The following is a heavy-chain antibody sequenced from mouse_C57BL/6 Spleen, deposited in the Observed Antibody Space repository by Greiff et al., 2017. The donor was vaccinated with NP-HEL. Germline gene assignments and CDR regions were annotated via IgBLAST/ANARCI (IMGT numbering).Heavy chain of an antibody. Sequence: EVKVVESGGGLVQPGGSLSLSCAASGFTFPDYYMSWVRQPPGKALEWLGFIRNKANGYTTEYSASVKGRFTISRDNSQSILYLQMNALRAEDSATYYCARRLRDAMDYWGQGTSVTVSS. CDR2: IRNKANGYTT. J-gene: IGHJ4*01. V-gene: IGHV7-3*01. CDR1: GFTFPDYY. CDR3: ARRLRDAMDY. D-gene: IGHD3-2*02.